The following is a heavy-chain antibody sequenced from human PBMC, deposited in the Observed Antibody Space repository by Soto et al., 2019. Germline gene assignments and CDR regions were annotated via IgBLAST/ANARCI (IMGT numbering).Heavy chain of an antibody. CDR3: ARDGRASTTGTETDYYYYGMDV. CDR1: GYTFTGYY. D-gene: IGHD1-1*01. V-gene: IGHV1-2*04. J-gene: IGHJ6*02. CDR2: INPNSGGT. Sequence: ASVKVSCKASGYTFTGYYMHWVRQAPGQGLEWMGWINPNSGGTNYAQKFQGWVTMTRDTSISTAYMELGRLRSDDTAVYYCARDGRASTTGTETDYYYYGMDVWGQGTTVTVSS.